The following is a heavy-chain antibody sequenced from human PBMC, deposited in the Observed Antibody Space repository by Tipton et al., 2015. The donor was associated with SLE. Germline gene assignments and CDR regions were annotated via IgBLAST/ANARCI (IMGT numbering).Heavy chain of an antibody. Sequence: TLSLTCTVSGGSISSHYWSWIRQPPGKGLEWIGYIYYSGSTNYNPSLKSRVTISVDTSKNQYSLKLSSVTAADTAVYYCARDQGSWRWLQSRDAFDIWGQGTMVTVSS. CDR1: GGSISSHY. CDR3: ARDQGSWRWLQSRDAFDI. J-gene: IGHJ3*02. CDR2: IYYSGST. V-gene: IGHV4-59*11. D-gene: IGHD5-24*01.